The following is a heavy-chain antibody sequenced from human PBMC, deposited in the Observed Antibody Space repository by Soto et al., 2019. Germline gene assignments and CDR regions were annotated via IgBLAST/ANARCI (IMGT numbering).Heavy chain of an antibody. J-gene: IGHJ5*02. D-gene: IGHD3-3*01. V-gene: IGHV4-59*01. Sequence: SETLSLTCTVSGGSISSYYWSWIRQPPGKGLEWIGYIYYSGSTNYNPSLKSRVTISVDTSKNQFSLKLSSVTAADTAVYYCARDGVSHYDFWSGPNWFDPWGQGTLVTVSS. CDR2: IYYSGST. CDR1: GGSISSYY. CDR3: ARDGVSHYDFWSGPNWFDP.